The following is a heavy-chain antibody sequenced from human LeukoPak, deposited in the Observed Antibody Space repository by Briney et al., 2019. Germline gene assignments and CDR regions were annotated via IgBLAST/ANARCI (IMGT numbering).Heavy chain of an antibody. CDR1: GFTFTSYA. Sequence: GGSLRLSCAASGFTFTSYAMSWVRQVSGKGLEWVSVISGSGGSTYYADSVKGRFAISRDNSKNTLYLQMNSLRAEDTAVYYCARDGRYYYYYYMDVWGKGTTVTISS. V-gene: IGHV3-23*01. J-gene: IGHJ6*03. CDR2: ISGSGGST. CDR3: ARDGRYYYYYYMDV.